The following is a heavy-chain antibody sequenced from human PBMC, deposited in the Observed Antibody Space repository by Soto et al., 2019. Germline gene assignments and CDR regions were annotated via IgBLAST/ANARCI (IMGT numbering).Heavy chain of an antibody. CDR1: GGSISAAGYS. CDR3: ARARYAGKLLDD. CDR2: IYHSGTF. D-gene: IGHD6-13*01. J-gene: IGHJ4*01. V-gene: IGHV4-30-2*01. Sequence: SETLSLTCAVSGGSISAAGYSCSWIRQPPGGGLELVGYIYHSGTFLYNPSLKTRLTMSLDRTKNQFSLTLNSVTAADTAVYYCARARYAGKLLDDWGQGTLVTVSS.